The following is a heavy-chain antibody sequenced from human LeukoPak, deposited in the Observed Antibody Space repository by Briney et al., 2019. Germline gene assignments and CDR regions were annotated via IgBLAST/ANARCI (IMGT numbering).Heavy chain of an antibody. CDR2: IVGDAGVT. J-gene: IGHJ4*02. CDR1: GFTFSSYA. CDR3: AKDTPLTAYTSGWSRNSFDY. V-gene: IGHV3-23*01. D-gene: IGHD6-19*01. Sequence: GGSLRLSCATSGFTFSSYAMSWVRQAPGKGLEWVSTIVGDAGVTYYAAPAKGRFTISRDNSENTLFLQMNSLRAEDTAVYYCAKDTPLTAYTSGWSRNSFDYWGQGSLVTVSS.